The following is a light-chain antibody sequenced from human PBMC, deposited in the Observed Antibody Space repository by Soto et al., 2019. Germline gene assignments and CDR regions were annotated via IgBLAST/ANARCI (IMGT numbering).Light chain of an antibody. Sequence: EIVLTQSPGTLSLSPGERATLSCRASQSIDRYLAWYQQKPGQAPRLLIYGASSRATGIPDRFSGSGSGTDFTLTISRLEPEDFAVYYCQQYGSSPQTFGQGTKVDIK. CDR3: QQYGSSPQT. J-gene: IGKJ1*01. CDR1: QSIDRY. V-gene: IGKV3-20*01. CDR2: GAS.